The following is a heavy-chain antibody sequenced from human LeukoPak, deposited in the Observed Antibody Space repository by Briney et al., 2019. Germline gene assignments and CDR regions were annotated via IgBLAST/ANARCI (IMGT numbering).Heavy chain of an antibody. CDR1: GGSISSSSYY. CDR2: IYYSGST. Sequence: SETLSLTCTVSGGSISSSSYYWGWIRQPPGMGLEWIGSIYYSGSTYYNPSLKSRVTISVDTSKNQFSLKLSSLTAADTAVYYCARGRIVVVPAAMENYYYYYMDVWGKGTTVTVSS. D-gene: IGHD2-2*01. V-gene: IGHV4-39*07. J-gene: IGHJ6*03. CDR3: ARGRIVVVPAAMENYYYYYMDV.